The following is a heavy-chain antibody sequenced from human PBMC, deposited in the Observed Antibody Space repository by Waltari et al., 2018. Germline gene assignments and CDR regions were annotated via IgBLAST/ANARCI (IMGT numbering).Heavy chain of an antibody. CDR2: LYQSGGT. J-gene: IGHJ3*02. V-gene: IGHV4-30-2*01. CDR1: GGPINSDDSS. D-gene: IGHD2-21*01. Sequence: QLQLQESGSGLVKPSQTLSLTCAVSGGPINSDDSSWSGVRQPPGKGLDWIGYLYQSGGTYYNPFLKSRVIISIDRSKNQFSLKLSSVTAADTAVYFCARDFGGAGAVDIWGQGTMVTVSS. CDR3: ARDFGGAGAVDI.